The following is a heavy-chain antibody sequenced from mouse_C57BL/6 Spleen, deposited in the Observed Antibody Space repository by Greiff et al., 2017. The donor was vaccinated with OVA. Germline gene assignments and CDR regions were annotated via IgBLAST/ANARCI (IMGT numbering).Heavy chain of an antibody. J-gene: IGHJ2*01. CDR1: GIDFSRYW. Sequence: DVKLQESGGGLVQPGGSLKLSCAASGIDFSRYWMSWVRRAPGKGLEWIGEINPDSSTINYAPSLKDKFIISRDNAKNTLYLQMSKVRSEDTALXYCARWGYDYDGYYFDYWGQGTTLTVSS. V-gene: IGHV4-1*01. CDR3: ARWGYDYDGYYFDY. CDR2: INPDSSTI. D-gene: IGHD2-4*01.